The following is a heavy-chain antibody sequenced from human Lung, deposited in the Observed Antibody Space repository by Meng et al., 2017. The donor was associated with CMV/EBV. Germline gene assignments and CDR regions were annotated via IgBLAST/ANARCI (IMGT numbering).Heavy chain of an antibody. V-gene: IGHV3-74*01. J-gene: IGHJ4*02. D-gene: IGHD1-26*01. CDR3: ARDQGGSARGVDY. CDR1: GFTFSSYW. Sequence: ASGFTFSSYWMHWVRQSPGKGLVWVSRINSNESTKNYADSVKGRFTISRDNAKRTLYVQMNSLRAEDTAVYYCARDQGGSARGVDYWGQGTLVTVSS. CDR2: INSNESTK.